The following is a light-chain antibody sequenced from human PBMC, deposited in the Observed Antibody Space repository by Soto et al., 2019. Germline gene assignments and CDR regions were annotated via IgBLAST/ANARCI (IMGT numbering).Light chain of an antibody. CDR1: ERIYSAY. Sequence: EVVLTQSPGTLSLSRGERATLSCRASERIYSAYLGWYQQKPGQAPRLLTYGTSSRATGIPDRFSGSGSGTDFTLTISRLEPEDFAVYYCQQYGNSPITFGQGTRLEIK. CDR3: QQYGNSPIT. CDR2: GTS. J-gene: IGKJ5*01. V-gene: IGKV3-20*01.